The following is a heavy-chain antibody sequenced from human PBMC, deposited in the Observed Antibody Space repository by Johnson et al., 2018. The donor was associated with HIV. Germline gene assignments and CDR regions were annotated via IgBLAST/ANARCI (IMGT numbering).Heavy chain of an antibody. Sequence: VQLVESGGGLVQPGGSLRLSCAASGFTFSSYAMSWVRQAPGKGLEWVSAIGTAGDTYYPGSVKGRFTISRENAKNSLYLQMNSLSAGDTAVYYCSRGMYYNCWSGYGIRWDAFDIWGQGTMVTVSS. CDR1: GFTFSSYA. J-gene: IGHJ3*02. D-gene: IGHD3-3*01. V-gene: IGHV3-13*01. CDR3: SRGMYYNCWSGYGIRWDAFDI. CDR2: IGTAGDT.